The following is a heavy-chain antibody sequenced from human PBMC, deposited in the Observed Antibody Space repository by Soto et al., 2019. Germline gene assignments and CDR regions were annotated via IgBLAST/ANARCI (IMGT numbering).Heavy chain of an antibody. CDR1: GGSISSSSYY. J-gene: IGHJ5*02. V-gene: IGHV4-39*01. D-gene: IGHD3-22*01. Sequence: SETLSLTCTVSGGSISSSSYYWGWIRQPPGKGLEWIGSIYYSGSTYYNPSLKSRVTISVDTSKNQFSLKLSSVTAADTAVYYCASLVGTYYYDSSGYYVSWFDPWGQGTLVTVSS. CDR2: IYYSGST. CDR3: ASLVGTYYYDSSGYYVSWFDP.